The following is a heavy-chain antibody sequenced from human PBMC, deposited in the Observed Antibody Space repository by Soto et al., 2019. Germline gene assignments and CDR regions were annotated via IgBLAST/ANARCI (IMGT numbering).Heavy chain of an antibody. J-gene: IGHJ6*02. V-gene: IGHV3-74*03. CDR3: VREIWFGEPTAYSMDV. CDR1: GFTFSSYW. D-gene: IGHD3-10*01. Sequence: EVQLVESGGGFVQPGGSLRLSCAASGFTFSSYWMHWVRQAPGKGLMWVSRVNGGGSSTTYADPVKGRFTISRDNAKTTLYLQMNNLRADDTSVYYCVREIWFGEPTAYSMDVWGQGTTVIVSS. CDR2: VNGGGSST.